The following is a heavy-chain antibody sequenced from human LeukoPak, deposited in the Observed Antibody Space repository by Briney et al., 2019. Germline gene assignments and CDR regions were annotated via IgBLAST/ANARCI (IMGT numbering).Heavy chain of an antibody. V-gene: IGHV3-49*04. CDR3: TRGVGTMIVRNDY. CDR1: GFTFSSYS. Sequence: KTGGSLRLSCAASGFTFSSYSMNWVRQAPGKGLEWVGFIRSKAYGGTTEYAASVKGRFTISRDDSKSIAYLQMNSLKTEDTAVYYCTRGVGTMIVRNDYWGQGTLVTVSS. CDR2: IRSKAYGGTT. D-gene: IGHD3-22*01. J-gene: IGHJ4*02.